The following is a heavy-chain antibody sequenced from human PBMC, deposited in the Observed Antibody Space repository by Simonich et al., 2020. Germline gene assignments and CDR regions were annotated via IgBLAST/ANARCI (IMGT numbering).Heavy chain of an antibody. CDR1: GFTFSSYS. CDR3: ARDRGTGVPMDY. J-gene: IGHJ4*02. Sequence: EVQLVESGGGLVKPGGSLRLSCAASGFTFSSYSMNWVRQAPGHGLEWVATISSSSDYIHYGDSLKGRFPLSRDNAKNSLYLQMTSLRAEDTAVYYCARDRGTGVPMDYWGQGTLVTVSS. CDR2: ISSSSDYI. V-gene: IGHV3-21*01. D-gene: IGHD7-27*01.